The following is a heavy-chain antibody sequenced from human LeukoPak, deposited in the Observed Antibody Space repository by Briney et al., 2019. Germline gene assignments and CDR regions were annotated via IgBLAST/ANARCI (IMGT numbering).Heavy chain of an antibody. J-gene: IGHJ4*02. D-gene: IGHD3-10*01. CDR3: ARAGGYFDY. CDR2: ISYDGSNK. Sequence: PGGSLRLSCAASGFTFSSYGMHWVRQAPGKGLEWVAVISYDGSNKYYADSVKGRFTISRDNSKNTLYLQMNSLRAADTAVYYCARAGGYFDYWGQGILVTVSS. CDR1: GFTFSSYG. V-gene: IGHV3-30*03.